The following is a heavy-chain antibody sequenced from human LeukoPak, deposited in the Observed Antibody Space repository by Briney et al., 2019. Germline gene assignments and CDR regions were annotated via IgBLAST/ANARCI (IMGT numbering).Heavy chain of an antibody. CDR2: ISGSGGST. J-gene: IGHJ5*02. CDR1: GFTFSSYA. V-gene: IGHV3-23*01. CDR3: AREGSAVATYNWFDP. D-gene: IGHD5-12*01. Sequence: GGSLRLSCAASGFTFSSYAMSWVRQAPGKGLEWVSAISGSGGSTYYADSVKGRFTISRDNSKNTLYLQMNNLRAEDTAVYYCAREGSAVATYNWFDPWGQGTLVTVSS.